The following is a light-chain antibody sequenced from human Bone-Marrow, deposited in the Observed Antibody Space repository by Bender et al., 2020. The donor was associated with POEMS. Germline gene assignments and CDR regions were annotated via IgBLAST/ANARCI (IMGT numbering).Light chain of an antibody. CDR3: CSYAGTYTPYV. CDR2: SSH. Sequence: QSVLTQPPSASGTPGQRVSISCSGGSSNIGAHAVNRYQHLPGTTPKLLIYSSHRRPSEVPGLFSASESGDTASLTIAGLQAEDEADYYCCSYAGTYTPYVFGTGTKVTVL. J-gene: IGLJ1*01. CDR1: SSNIGAHA. V-gene: IGLV1-44*01.